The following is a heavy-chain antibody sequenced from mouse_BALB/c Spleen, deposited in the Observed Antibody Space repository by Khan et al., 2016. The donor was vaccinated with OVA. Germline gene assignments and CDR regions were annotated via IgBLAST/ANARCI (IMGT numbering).Heavy chain of an antibody. J-gene: IGHJ2*01. CDR2: IWAGGST. CDR1: GFSLTSYG. Sequence: VQLVESGPGLVAPSQSLSITCTVSGFSLTSYGVHWVRQPPGKGLEWLGVIWAGGSTNYNSALMYRLSISKDNSKSQVILKSNSMQTDSTAKYYCGRLVDFWGQGTTLTVSS. CDR3: GRLVDF. V-gene: IGHV2-9*02.